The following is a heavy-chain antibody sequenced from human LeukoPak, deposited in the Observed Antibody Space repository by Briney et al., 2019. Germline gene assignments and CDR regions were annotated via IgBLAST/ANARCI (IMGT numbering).Heavy chain of an antibody. D-gene: IGHD6-13*01. CDR3: TRLGYSSSGSAVDV. J-gene: IGHJ6*02. V-gene: IGHV3-73*01. CDR1: GFTFSNAW. CDR2: IRSKANSYAT. Sequence: GGSLRLSCAASGFTFSNAWMSWVRQASGKGLEWVGRIRSKANSYATAYAASVKGRFTISRDDSKNTAYLQMNSLKTEDTAVYYCTRLGYSSSGSAVDVWGQGTTVTVSS.